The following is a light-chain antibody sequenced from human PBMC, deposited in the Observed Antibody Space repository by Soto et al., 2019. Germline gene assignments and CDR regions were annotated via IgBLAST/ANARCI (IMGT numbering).Light chain of an antibody. J-gene: IGLJ2*01. V-gene: IGLV2-8*01. CDR1: SSDVGGYNY. CDR2: EDV. CDR3: HSYGGDNNVV. Sequence: QSALTQPPSASGSPGQSVTISCTGTSSDVGGYNYVSWYQQHPGAAPKLMIYEDVKRPSGVPDRFSGSKSGNTASLTISGLQAEDESDYYCHSYGGDNNVVFGGGTKLTVL.